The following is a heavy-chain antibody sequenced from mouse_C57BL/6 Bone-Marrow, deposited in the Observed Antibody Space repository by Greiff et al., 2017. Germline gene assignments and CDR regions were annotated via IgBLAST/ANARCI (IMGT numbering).Heavy chain of an antibody. D-gene: IGHD2-4*01. Sequence: QVQLQQSGAELARPGASVKMSCKASGYTFTSYTMHWVKQRPGQGLEWIGYINPSSGYTKYNQKFKDKATLTADKSSSTAYMQLSSLTSEDSAVYYCASYDYDGSWFAYWGQGTLVTVS. V-gene: IGHV1-4*01. CDR2: INPSSGYT. J-gene: IGHJ3*01. CDR3: ASYDYDGSWFAY. CDR1: GYTFTSYT.